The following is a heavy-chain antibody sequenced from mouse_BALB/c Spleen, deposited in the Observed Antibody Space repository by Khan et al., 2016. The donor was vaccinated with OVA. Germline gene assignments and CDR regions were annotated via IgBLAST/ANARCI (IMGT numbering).Heavy chain of an antibody. V-gene: IGHV1S136*01. J-gene: IGHJ3*01. D-gene: IGHD1-1*01. CDR2: IYPYNDDT. CDR1: GYTFTSYV. CDR3: ATRGSTYTGFAY. Sequence: VQLQQSGPELVKPGASVKMSCKASGYTFTSYVMHWVKQKPGQGLEWIGYIYPYNDDTKYNEKFKGKATLTSDKSSSTAYMELSSLTSEDSAVYYCATRGSTYTGFAYWGQGTLVTVSA.